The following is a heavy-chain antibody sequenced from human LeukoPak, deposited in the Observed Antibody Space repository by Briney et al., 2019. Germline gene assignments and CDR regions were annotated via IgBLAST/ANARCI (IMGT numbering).Heavy chain of an antibody. V-gene: IGHV3-30*03. Sequence: GGFLRLSCAASGFTFSSYAMSWVRQAPGKGLEWVAVISYDGSNKYYADSVKGRFTISRDNSKNTLYLQMSSLRAEDTAVYYCASREGSFGELPFDYWGQGTLVTVSS. CDR1: GFTFSSYA. CDR2: ISYDGSNK. J-gene: IGHJ4*02. CDR3: ASREGSFGELPFDY. D-gene: IGHD3-10*01.